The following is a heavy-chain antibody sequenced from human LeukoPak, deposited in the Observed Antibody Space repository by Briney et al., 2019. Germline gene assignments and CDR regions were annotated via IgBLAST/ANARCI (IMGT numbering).Heavy chain of an antibody. D-gene: IGHD2-21*02. Sequence: PGGSLRLSCAVSGITFSSFWMSWVRQAPGKGLEWVANIKQDGSEKYYVDSVKGRFTISRDNAKNSVYLQMNSLRAEDTAVYYCATNCDWRFDYWGQGTLVTVSS. CDR2: IKQDGSEK. V-gene: IGHV3-7*01. CDR1: GITFSSFW. CDR3: ATNCDWRFDY. J-gene: IGHJ4*02.